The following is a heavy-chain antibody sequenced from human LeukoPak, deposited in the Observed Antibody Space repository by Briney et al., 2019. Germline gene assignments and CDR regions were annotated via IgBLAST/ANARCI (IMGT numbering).Heavy chain of an antibody. CDR2: NYYSGST. J-gene: IGHJ4*02. CDR3: ASGTTVTTFDY. V-gene: IGHV4-59*08. CDR1: GGSISSYY. D-gene: IGHD4-17*01. Sequence: PSETLSLTCTVSGGSISSYYWSWIRQPPGKGLEWIGYNYYSGSTNYNPSLKSRVTISVDTSKNQFSLKLSSVTAADTAVYYCASGTTVTTFDYWGQGTLVTVSS.